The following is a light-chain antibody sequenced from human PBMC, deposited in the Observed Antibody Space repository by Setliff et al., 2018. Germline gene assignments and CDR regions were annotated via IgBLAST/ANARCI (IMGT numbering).Light chain of an antibody. J-gene: IGLJ1*01. CDR2: EVN. CDR1: SNDVGAYNH. CDR3: HSFTTSTTRV. V-gene: IGLV2-14*01. Sequence: QSVLTQPASVSGSPGQSIAISCIGTSNDVGAYNHVSWYQHHPGKAPKLIIYEVNNRPSGVSDRFSGSKSGNTASLTISGLQAEDEADYYCHSFTTSTTRVFGSGTKVTVL.